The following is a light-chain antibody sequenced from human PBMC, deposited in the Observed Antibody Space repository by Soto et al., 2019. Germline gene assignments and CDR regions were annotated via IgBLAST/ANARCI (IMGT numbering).Light chain of an antibody. Sequence: QSALTQPASVSGSPGQSITISCTGTSSDVGGYNYVSCYQQHPGKAPKLMIYDVSNRPSGVSNRFSGSKSCNTASLTISGLQDEDEADYYCSSYTSSSTPPGVFGTGTKLTVL. J-gene: IGLJ1*01. CDR2: DVS. CDR3: SSYTSSSTPPGV. V-gene: IGLV2-14*01. CDR1: SSDVGGYNY.